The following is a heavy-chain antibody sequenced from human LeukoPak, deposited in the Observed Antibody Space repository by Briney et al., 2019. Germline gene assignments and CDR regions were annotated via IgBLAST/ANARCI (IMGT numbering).Heavy chain of an antibody. D-gene: IGHD1-26*01. CDR2: IYSGGST. CDR3: ARDLVGALGY. J-gene: IGHJ4*02. V-gene: IGHV3-53*01. Sequence: GGSLRLSCAASGFTVSSNYMSWVRQAPGKGLEWVSVIYSGGSTNYADSVKGRFTISRDNSKNTLYLQMNSLRAEDTAVYYCARDLVGALGYWGQGTLVTVSS. CDR1: GFTVSSNY.